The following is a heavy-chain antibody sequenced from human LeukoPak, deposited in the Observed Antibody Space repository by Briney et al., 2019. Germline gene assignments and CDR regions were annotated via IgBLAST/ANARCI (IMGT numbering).Heavy chain of an antibody. CDR3: ARESGFMMVGEINADNWFDP. J-gene: IGHJ5*02. CDR2: ISDDGSKR. Sequence: GSSLRLSCAGAGFTFRNSAFHWVRQAPGKGLEWVAVISDDGSKRFYADSVKGRFTISRDNSKDTLYLHMKTLRPEDTAVYYCARESGFMMVGEINADNWFDPWGQGTPVTVSS. V-gene: IGHV3-30*14. D-gene: IGHD3-22*01. CDR1: GFTFRNSA.